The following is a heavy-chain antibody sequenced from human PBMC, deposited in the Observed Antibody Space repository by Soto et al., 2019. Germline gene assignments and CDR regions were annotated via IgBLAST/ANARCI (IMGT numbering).Heavy chain of an antibody. CDR2: ISYDGSNK. V-gene: IGHV3-30*03. Sequence: GGSLRLSCAASGFTFSSYGMHWVRQAPGKGLEWVAVISYDGSNKYYADSVKGRFTISRDNSKNTLYLQMNSLRAEDTAVYYCARAGGYSYGYDYWGQGTLVTVSS. D-gene: IGHD5-18*01. J-gene: IGHJ4*02. CDR3: ARAGGYSYGYDY. CDR1: GFTFSSYG.